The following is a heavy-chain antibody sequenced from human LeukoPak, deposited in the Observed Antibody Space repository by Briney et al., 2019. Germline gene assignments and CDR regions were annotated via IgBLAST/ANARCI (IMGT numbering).Heavy chain of an antibody. Sequence: PGGSLRLSCAASGFTFRSYAMSWVRQAPGKGLEWVSVISGSGTSTYYADSVKGRFTISRDNSKNTLYLQMNSLRAEDTAVYYCAKDPLLNIAVAEYYFDYWGQGTLVTVSS. CDR2: ISGSGTST. CDR3: AKDPLLNIAVAEYYFDY. V-gene: IGHV3-23*01. CDR1: GFTFRSYA. D-gene: IGHD6-19*01. J-gene: IGHJ4*02.